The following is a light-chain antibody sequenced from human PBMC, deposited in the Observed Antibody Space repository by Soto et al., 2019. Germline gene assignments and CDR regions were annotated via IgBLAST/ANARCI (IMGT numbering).Light chain of an antibody. V-gene: IGLV2-23*03. CDR1: SGDVGSYKL. CDR2: EGS. CDR3: CSYAGSRIFV. Sequence: QSALTQPASVSGSPGQSITISCTGTSGDVGSYKLVSWYQQHPGKAPKLMIYEGSKRPSGVSNRFSGSKSGNTASLTISGLQAEDEADYYCCSYAGSRIFVFGGGTKLTVL. J-gene: IGLJ2*01.